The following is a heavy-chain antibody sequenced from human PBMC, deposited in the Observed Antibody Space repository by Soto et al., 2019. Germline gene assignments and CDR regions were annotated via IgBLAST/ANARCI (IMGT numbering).Heavy chain of an antibody. CDR3: ARDSYTRF. J-gene: IGHJ4*02. Sequence: GGSLGLSCAASGFIVSTSYMSWVRQAPGKGLEWVSIIYNDGSTYYADSVKGRFTVSRDDSKNTVYLDIVNLRAEDTAVYYCARDSYTRFWGQGTLVTVSS. V-gene: IGHV3-66*01. CDR2: IYNDGST. CDR1: GFIVSTSY. D-gene: IGHD4-4*01.